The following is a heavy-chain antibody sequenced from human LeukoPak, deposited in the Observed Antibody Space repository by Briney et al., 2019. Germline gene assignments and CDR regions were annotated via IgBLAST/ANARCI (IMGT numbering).Heavy chain of an antibody. D-gene: IGHD5-12*01. CDR3: AGGYSGYDYTGFDY. J-gene: IGHJ4*02. CDR1: GGTFSSYA. CDR2: IIPIFGTA. Sequence: ASVKVSCTASGGTFSSYAISWVRQAPGQGLEWMGGIIPIFGTANYAQKFQGSVTITADESTSTAYMELSSLRSEDTAVFYCAGGYSGYDYTGFDYWGQGTLVTVSS. V-gene: IGHV1-69*13.